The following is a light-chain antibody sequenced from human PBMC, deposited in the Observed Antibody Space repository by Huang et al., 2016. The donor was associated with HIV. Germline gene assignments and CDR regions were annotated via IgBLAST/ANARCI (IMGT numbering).Light chain of an antibody. CDR1: QSVRDY. CDR2: AAS. CDR3: QQTYSLPFT. V-gene: IGKV1-39*01. J-gene: IGKJ3*01. Sequence: DIQMTQSPFSLSASVGDRVTITCRARQSVRDYLNWYQQKPGKAPKLLIYAASSLQRGVPLRFSGGGSGADFTLTITSLQREDFATYFCQQTYSLPFTFGPGTRVEIK.